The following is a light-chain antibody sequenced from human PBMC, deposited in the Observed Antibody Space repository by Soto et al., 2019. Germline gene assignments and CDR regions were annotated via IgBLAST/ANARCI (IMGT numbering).Light chain of an antibody. V-gene: IGLV2-11*01. J-gene: IGLJ1*01. CDR2: DVT. Sequence: YGLTQPPSGRGTPGQSVTISCTGTSSDVGGYDYVSWYQQRPGKAPKLLIYDVTKWPSGVPDRFSGSKSGNTASLTISGLQAEDEADFYCCSYGGSFPYVFGTGTKVTVL. CDR3: CSYGGSFPYV. CDR1: SSDVGGYDY.